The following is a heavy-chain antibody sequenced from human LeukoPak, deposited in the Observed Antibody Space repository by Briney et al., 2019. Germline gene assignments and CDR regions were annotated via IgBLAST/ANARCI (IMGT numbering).Heavy chain of an antibody. J-gene: IGHJ3*02. CDR3: ASSISSYDAFDI. D-gene: IGHD6-13*01. CDR2: IYYSGST. V-gene: IGHV4-59*01. CDR1: GGSISSYY. Sequence: PSETLSLTCTVSGGSISSYYWSWIRQPPGKGLEWIGYIYYSGSTNYNPSLKSRVTISVDTSKNQLSLKLSSVTAADTAVYYCASSISSYDAFDIWGQGTMVTVSS.